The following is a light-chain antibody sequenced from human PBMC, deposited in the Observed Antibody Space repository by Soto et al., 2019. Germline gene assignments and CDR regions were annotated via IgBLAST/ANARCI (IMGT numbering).Light chain of an antibody. V-gene: IGKV3-11*01. CDR1: QSVSGY. CDR2: DAS. J-gene: IGKJ1*01. CDR3: QQCSKWPPK. Sequence: EIVLTQSPATLSLSPGARATLSCRASQSVSGYLAWYQQKPGQAPRLLIYDASNRATGIPARFSGSGSGTDFTLTISSLEPEDFAVYYCQQCSKWPPKFGQGTKVEIK.